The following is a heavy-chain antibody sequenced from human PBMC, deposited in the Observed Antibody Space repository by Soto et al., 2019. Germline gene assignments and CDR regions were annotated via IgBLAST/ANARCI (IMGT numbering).Heavy chain of an antibody. V-gene: IGHV3-30-3*01. CDR1: GFTFSSYA. J-gene: IGHJ6*02. CDR2: ISYDGSNK. Sequence: QVQLVESGGGVVQPGRSLRLSCAASGFTFSSYAMHWVRQAPGKGLEWVAVISYDGSNKYYADSVKGRFTISRDNSKNTLYLQMNSLRAEDTAVYYCARDRGGGWPLDSYYYYYGMDVWGQGTTVTVSS. CDR3: ARDRGGGWPLDSYYYYYGMDV. D-gene: IGHD3-10*01.